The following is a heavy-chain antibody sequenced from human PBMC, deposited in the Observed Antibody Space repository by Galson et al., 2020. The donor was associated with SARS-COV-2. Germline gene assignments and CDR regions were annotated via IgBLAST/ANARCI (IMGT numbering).Heavy chain of an antibody. D-gene: IGHD3-22*01. CDR3: ARETLDFSSSFYDC. CDR2: ISYDGSNK. J-gene: IGHJ4*02. CDR1: GFTFSSHA. Sequence: GESLKISCAASGFTFSSHAMHWVRQAPGKGLEWVAIISYDGSNKYNADLEKGRFTISRDNSENTLYLQMNSLRAEDTAVYYCARETLDFSSSFYDCWGQGTLVTVSS. V-gene: IGHV3-30*01.